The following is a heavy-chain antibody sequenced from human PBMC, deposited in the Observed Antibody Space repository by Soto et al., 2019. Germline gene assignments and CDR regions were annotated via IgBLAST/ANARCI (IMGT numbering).Heavy chain of an antibody. CDR2: INAHNGNT. V-gene: IGHV1-18*01. CDR3: ARGRYGDY. Sequence: QVHLVQSGAEVKKPGASVKVSCKGSGYTFTTYGITWVRQAPGQGLEWMGWINAHNGNTNYAQKLQGRVTVTRDTSTSTAYMELRSLRSDDTAVYYCARGRYGDYWGQGALVTVSS. D-gene: IGHD1-1*01. CDR1: GYTFTTYG. J-gene: IGHJ4*02.